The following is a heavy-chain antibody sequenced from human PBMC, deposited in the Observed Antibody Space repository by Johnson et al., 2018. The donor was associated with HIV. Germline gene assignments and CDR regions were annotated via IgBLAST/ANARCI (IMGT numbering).Heavy chain of an antibody. CDR3: ARVSNHAFDI. Sequence: MQLVESGGGVVQPGGSLTLSCAASGFNVSSNYMSWVRQAPGKGLEWVSVIYSGGSTYYADSVKGRFTISRDNSKNTLYLQMNSLRAEDTAVYYCARVSNHAFDIWGQGTMVTVSS. CDR1: GFNVSSNY. CDR2: IYSGGST. J-gene: IGHJ3*02. V-gene: IGHV3-66*01.